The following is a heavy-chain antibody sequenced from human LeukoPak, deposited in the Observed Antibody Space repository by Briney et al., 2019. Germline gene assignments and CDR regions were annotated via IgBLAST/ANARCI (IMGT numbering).Heavy chain of an antibody. CDR2: INNDGSGT. CDR1: GFTFGSFW. D-gene: IGHD5/OR15-5a*01. Sequence: GGSLRLSCEASGFTFGSFWMEWVRQAPAKGLVWVSRINNDGSGTHYADSVKGRFTISRDNAKRTVYLQLNSLRVEDTAVYYCTRVHSVSAPTFDFWGQGALVTVSS. J-gene: IGHJ4*02. V-gene: IGHV3-74*01. CDR3: TRVHSVSAPTFDF.